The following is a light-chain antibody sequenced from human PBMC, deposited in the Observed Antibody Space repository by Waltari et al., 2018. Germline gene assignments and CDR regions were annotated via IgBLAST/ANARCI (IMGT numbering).Light chain of an antibody. J-gene: IGLJ1*01. Sequence: QSALTQPASVSGSPGQSITISCTGTSSDVGGHNYVSWYQQHLGKAPKLMIYGVSSRPSGVSNRFSGSKSGNTASLTISGLQAEDEADYYCSSYVGSNYVFGSGTKVTVL. CDR2: GVS. CDR3: SSYVGSNYV. V-gene: IGLV2-14*03. CDR1: SSDVGGHNY.